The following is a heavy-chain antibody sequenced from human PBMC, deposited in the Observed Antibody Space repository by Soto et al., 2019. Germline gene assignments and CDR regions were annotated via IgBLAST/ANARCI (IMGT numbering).Heavy chain of an antibody. CDR1: GFTFSSYA. J-gene: IGHJ4*02. CDR2: ISYDGSNK. D-gene: IGHD4-17*01. CDR3: ARGLGSTVTTGY. Sequence: QVQLVESGGGVVQPGRSLRLSCAASGFTFSSYAMHWVRQAPGKGLEWVAVISYDGSNKYYADSVKGRFTISRDNSKNTLYRQMNSLRAEDTAVYYCARGLGSTVTTGYGGQGTLVTVSS. V-gene: IGHV3-30-3*01.